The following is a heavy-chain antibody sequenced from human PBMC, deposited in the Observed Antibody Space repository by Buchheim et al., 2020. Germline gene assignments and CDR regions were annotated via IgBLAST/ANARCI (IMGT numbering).Heavy chain of an antibody. J-gene: IGHJ5*02. Sequence: EVQLVQSGAEVKKPGESLKISRKGSGYNFGNYWIGWVRQMPGKGLEWMGVIYPSDSETHYSPSFQGQVTMSVDKSINAAYLQWSSRKASDTAIYYCARGKEWVPHEFNLWGKGTL. CDR2: IYPSDSET. D-gene: IGHD3-3*01. CDR1: GYNFGNYW. V-gene: IGHV5-51*01. CDR3: ARGKEWVPHEFNL.